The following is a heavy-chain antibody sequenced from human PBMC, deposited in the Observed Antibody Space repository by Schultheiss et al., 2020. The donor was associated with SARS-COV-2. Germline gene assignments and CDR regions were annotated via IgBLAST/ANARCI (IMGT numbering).Heavy chain of an antibody. CDR3: AREQWHYSY. Sequence: ASVKVSCKASGYTFTTDHVHWVRQAPGQGLEWMGRIIPNTDDAIYAQNFKGRVTMTRDTSISTAYMELSGLRSDDTAIYYCAREQWHYSYWGQGSLVTVSS. J-gene: IGHJ4*02. D-gene: IGHD4-11*01. CDR2: IIPNTDDA. CDR1: GYTFTTDH. V-gene: IGHV1-2*02.